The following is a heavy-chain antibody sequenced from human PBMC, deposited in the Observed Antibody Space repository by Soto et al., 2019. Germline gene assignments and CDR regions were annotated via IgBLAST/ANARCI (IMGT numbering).Heavy chain of an antibody. J-gene: IGHJ4*02. CDR1: GFTFSSYS. CDR2: ISGSGGST. Sequence: EVKLLESGGGLVQPGGSLRLSCAASGFTFSSYSMSWVRQAPGKGLEWVSAISGSGGSTYYADSVKGRFTISRDNSKNTLYLQMNSLRAEDTAVYYCAKGRYSSGYYPDYWGQGTLVTVSS. CDR3: AKGRYSSGYYPDY. D-gene: IGHD3-22*01. V-gene: IGHV3-23*01.